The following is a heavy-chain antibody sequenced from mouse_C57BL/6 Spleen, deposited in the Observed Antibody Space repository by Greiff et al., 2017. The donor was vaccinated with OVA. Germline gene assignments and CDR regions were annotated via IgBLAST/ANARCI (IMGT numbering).Heavy chain of an antibody. CDR3: ARRGPYAMDY. J-gene: IGHJ4*01. CDR2: ISSGSSTI. Sequence: EVQRVESGGGLVKPGGSLKLSCAASGFTFSDYGMHWVRQAPEQGLEWVAYISSGSSTIYYADTVKGRFTISRDNAKNTLFLQMTSLRSEDTAVYYCARRGPYAMDYWGQGTSVTVSS. CDR1: GFTFSDYG. V-gene: IGHV5-17*01.